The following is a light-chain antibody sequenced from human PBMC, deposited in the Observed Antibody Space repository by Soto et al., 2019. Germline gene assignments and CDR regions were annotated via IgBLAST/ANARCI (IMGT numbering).Light chain of an antibody. CDR1: QSVSSN. Sequence: EIGMTQSPATLSVSPGERAPLSCRASQSVSSNLAWYQQKPGQAPRVLIYGASTRATGTPARFSGSGSGTEFTLTISSLQSEDFAVYYCQQYIRWPLTFGGGTKVDI. J-gene: IGKJ4*01. CDR2: GAS. CDR3: QQYIRWPLT. V-gene: IGKV3-15*01.